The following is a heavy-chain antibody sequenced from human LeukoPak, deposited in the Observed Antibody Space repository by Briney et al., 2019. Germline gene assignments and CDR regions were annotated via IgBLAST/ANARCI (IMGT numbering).Heavy chain of an antibody. J-gene: IGHJ3*02. CDR2: ISPYNGNT. CDR3: AGRYYDILTGYFRGAFDI. D-gene: IGHD3-9*01. CDR1: GYTLTNYG. V-gene: IGHV1-18*01. Sequence: ASVKVSCKASGYTLTNYGISWVRQAPGQGLEWMGWISPYNGNTNYAQKFKGRVTMTTDTSTSTAYMELRSLRSDDTAVYYCAGRYYDILTGYFRGAFDIWGQGTMVTVSS.